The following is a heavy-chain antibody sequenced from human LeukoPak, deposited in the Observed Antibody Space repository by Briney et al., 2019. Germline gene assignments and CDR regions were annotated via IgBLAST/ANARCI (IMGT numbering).Heavy chain of an antibody. D-gene: IGHD6-13*01. Sequence: PRKTLPLTCTVSCGSISRYYWSWIRLPPGKGLEWIGYIYYTGSTDYNPSLKSRVAISVDTSKNQFSLKLSSVTAADTAVYYCARGSKAAPGTFDYWGQGTLVTVSS. J-gene: IGHJ4*02. CDR3: ARGSKAAPGTFDY. CDR2: IYYTGST. V-gene: IGHV4-59*01. CDR1: CGSISRYY.